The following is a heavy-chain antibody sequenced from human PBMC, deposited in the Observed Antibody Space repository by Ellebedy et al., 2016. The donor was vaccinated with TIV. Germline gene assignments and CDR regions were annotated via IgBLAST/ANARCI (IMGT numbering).Heavy chain of an antibody. J-gene: IGHJ4*02. CDR2: IYSGGST. D-gene: IGHD3-10*01. V-gene: IGHV3-66*01. CDR1: GFTVSSNY. Sequence: GESLKISXATSGFTVSSNYLSWVRQAPGKGLEWVSVIYSGGSTYYADSVRGRFTISRDNSKNTVYLQMNSLRAEDTAVYYCTRGRFGELLNDFWGQGTLVTVSS. CDR3: TRGRFGELLNDF.